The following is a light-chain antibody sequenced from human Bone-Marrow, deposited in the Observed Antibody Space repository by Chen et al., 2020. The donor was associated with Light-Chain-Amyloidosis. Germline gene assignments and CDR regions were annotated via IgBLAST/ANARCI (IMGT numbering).Light chain of an antibody. CDR1: SSNIGINY. CDR3: AALYCRLSGYV. Sequence: QSVLTQPPSASRTHGQRVPISCSGASSNIGINYLYWYQHFPGAVPNLLIHSHNQRPSGVPDRFSSSKSCTSAFRAISGLRSEDEADYYCAALYCRLSGYVFGTGTKVTVL. J-gene: IGLJ1*01. V-gene: IGLV1-47*02. CDR2: SHN.